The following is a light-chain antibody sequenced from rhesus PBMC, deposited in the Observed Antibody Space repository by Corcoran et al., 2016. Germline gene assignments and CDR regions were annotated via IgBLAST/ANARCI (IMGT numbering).Light chain of an antibody. Sequence: DIQMTQSPSSLSASVGDTVTITCRASQGISSYLAWYQQKPGKAPKPLIYYASNLESGVPSRFSGSGSGTEVTLTISSLQPEDFATYDCQQYNSAPLTFGGGTKVEIK. CDR1: QGISSY. CDR2: YAS. J-gene: IGKJ4*01. CDR3: QQYNSAPLT. V-gene: IGKV1-37*01.